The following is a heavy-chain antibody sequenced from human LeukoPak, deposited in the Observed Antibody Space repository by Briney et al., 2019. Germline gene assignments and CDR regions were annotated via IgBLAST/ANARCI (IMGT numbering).Heavy chain of an antibody. D-gene: IGHD3-10*01. CDR2: ISYDGSNK. CDR1: GFTFSSYG. J-gene: IGHJ6*02. Sequence: GGSLRLSCAASGFTFSSYGMHWVRQAPGKGLKWVAVISYDGSNKYYADSVKGRFTISRDNSKNTLYLQMNSLRAEDTAVYYCAKVAIEYYYGSGSYYRRDPYYYYGMDVWGQGTTVTVSS. CDR3: AKVAIEYYYGSGSYYRRDPYYYYGMDV. V-gene: IGHV3-30*18.